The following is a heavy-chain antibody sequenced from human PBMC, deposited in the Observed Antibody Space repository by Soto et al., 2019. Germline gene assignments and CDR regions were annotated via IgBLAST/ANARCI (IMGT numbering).Heavy chain of an antibody. V-gene: IGHV1-69*13. CDR2: HIPMFGST. J-gene: IGHJ4*02. D-gene: IGHD1-1*01. CDR3: ARGDGFNYYFAY. Sequence: GASVKVSCKASGGTFSGAGVSWVRQAPGQGLEWMGNHIPMFGSTNYAEKFQGRLTISADAPATTAYMDLSSLRSDDTAVYYCARGDGFNYYFAYWGQGSLVTVSS. CDR1: GGTFSGAG.